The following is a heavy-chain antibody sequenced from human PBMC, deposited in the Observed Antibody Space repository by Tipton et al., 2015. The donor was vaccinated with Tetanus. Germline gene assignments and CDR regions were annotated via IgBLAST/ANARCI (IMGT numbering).Heavy chain of an antibody. CDR1: GGTFSSYA. CDR3: ARDMRDYYDSSGYHDAFDI. J-gene: IGHJ3*02. CDR2: IIPIFGTA. Sequence: QLVQSGAEVKKPGSSVKVSCKASGGTFSSYAISWVRQAPGQGLEWMGGIIPIFGTANYAQKFQGRVTITADESTSTAYMELSSLRSEDTAVYYCARDMRDYYDSSGYHDAFDIWGQGTMVTVSS. D-gene: IGHD3-22*01. V-gene: IGHV1-69*01.